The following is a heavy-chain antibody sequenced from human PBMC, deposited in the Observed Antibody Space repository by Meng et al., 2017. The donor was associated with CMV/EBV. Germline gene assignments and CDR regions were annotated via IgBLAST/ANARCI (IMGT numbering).Heavy chain of an antibody. D-gene: IGHD4-23*01. CDR1: GFTFSSYG. CDR3: AKEGYGGKSGYLDY. V-gene: IGHV3-30*02. CDR2: IRYDGSNT. Sequence: GESLKISWAASGFTFSSYGMHWVRQAPGKGLEWVAFIRYDGSNTYYADSVQGRFTISRDTSKNTLYLQLNSLRAEDTAVYYCAKEGYGGKSGYLDYWGQGTLVTVSS. J-gene: IGHJ4*02.